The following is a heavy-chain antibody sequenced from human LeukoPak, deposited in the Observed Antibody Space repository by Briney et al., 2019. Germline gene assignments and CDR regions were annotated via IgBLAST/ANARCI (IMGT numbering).Heavy chain of an antibody. Sequence: PSETLSLTCAVSGYSISSGYYWVWIRQPPGKGLEWIGSIYHSGSTYYNPSLKSRVTISVDTSKNQFSLKLSSVTAADTAVYYCARLEDSSPFYYYMDVWGKGTTATVSS. CDR1: GYSISSGYY. V-gene: IGHV4-38-2*01. CDR2: IYHSGST. CDR3: ARLEDSSPFYYYMDV. D-gene: IGHD6-13*01. J-gene: IGHJ6*03.